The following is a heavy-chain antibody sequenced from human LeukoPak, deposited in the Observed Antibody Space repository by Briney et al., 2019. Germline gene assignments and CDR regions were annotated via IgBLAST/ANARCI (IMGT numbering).Heavy chain of an antibody. V-gene: IGHV3-21*01. J-gene: IGHJ4*02. D-gene: IGHD5-12*01. Sequence: PGGSLRLSCAASGFTFSSYSMNWVRQAPGKGLEWVSSISSSSSYIYYADSVKGRFTISRDNAKNSLYLQMNGLRAEDTAVYYCARGVVATISPLDYWGQGNPGHRLL. CDR3: ARGVVATISPLDY. CDR2: ISSSSSYI. CDR1: GFTFSSYS.